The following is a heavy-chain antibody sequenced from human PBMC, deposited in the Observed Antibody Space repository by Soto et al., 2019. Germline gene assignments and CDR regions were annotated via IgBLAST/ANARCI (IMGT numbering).Heavy chain of an antibody. CDR3: ARGYSDYVPLAAPFDY. J-gene: IGHJ4*02. D-gene: IGHD5-12*01. CDR2: IKHDGSEK. CDR1: RFTFSSYW. Sequence: EVQLVESGGGLVQPGGSLRLSCAASRFTFSSYWMSWVRQAPGKGLEWVASIKHDGSEKNYVDSVKGRFTISRDNAKNSLSLQMNSLRAEDTAVYYCARGYSDYVPLAAPFDYWGQGTLVTVSS. V-gene: IGHV3-7*04.